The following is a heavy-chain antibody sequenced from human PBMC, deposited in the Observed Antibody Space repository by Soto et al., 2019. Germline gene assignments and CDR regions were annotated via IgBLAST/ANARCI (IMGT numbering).Heavy chain of an antibody. CDR3: ASNSGSYGGMDV. J-gene: IGHJ6*02. CDR1: GYTFTYRY. CDR2: ITPFNGNT. D-gene: IGHD1-26*01. Sequence: SVKVSCKASGYTFTYRYLHWVRQAPGQALEWMGWITPFNGNTNYAQKFQDRVTITRDRSMSTAYMELSSLRSEDTAMYYCASNSGSYGGMDVWGQGTTVTVS. V-gene: IGHV1-45*02.